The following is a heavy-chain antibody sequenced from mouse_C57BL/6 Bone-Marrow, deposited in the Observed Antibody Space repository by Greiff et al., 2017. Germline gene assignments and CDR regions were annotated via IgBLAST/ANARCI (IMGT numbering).Heavy chain of an antibody. CDR3: ARSLGYYGY. V-gene: IGHV1-82*01. J-gene: IGHJ2*01. CDR1: GYAFSSSW. D-gene: IGHD1-1*01. Sequence: QVQLQQSGPELVKPGASVKISCKASGYAFSSSWMNWVKQRPGKGLEWIGRIYPGDGDTNYNGKFKGKATLTADKSSSTAYMQLSSLTSEASAVYFCARSLGYYGYWGQGTTLTVSS. CDR2: IYPGDGDT.